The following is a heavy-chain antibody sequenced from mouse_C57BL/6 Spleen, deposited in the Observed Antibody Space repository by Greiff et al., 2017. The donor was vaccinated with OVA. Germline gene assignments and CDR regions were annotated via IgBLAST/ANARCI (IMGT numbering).Heavy chain of an antibody. CDR3: ARSTMITSYLDY. D-gene: IGHD2-4*01. CDR1: GFTFSDYG. V-gene: IGHV5-17*01. CDR2: ISSGSSTI. Sequence: EVKVVESGGGLVKPGGSLKLSCAASGFTFSDYGMHWVRQAPEKGLEWVAYISSGSSTIYYADTVKGRFTISRDNAKNTLFLQMTSLRSEDTAMYYCARSTMITSYLDYWGQGTTLTVSS. J-gene: IGHJ2*01.